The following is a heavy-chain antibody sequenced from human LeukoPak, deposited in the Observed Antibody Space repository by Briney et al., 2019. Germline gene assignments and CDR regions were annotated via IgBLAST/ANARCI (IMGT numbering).Heavy chain of an antibody. Sequence: SETLSLTCTVSGGSISSYYWSWIRQPPGKGLEWIGYIYYSGSTNYNPSLKSRVTISVDTSKNQFSLTLSSVTAADTAVYYCACSIAAAGFPFDYWGQGTLVTVSS. V-gene: IGHV4-59*01. CDR2: IYYSGST. D-gene: IGHD6-13*01. CDR3: ACSIAAAGFPFDY. J-gene: IGHJ4*02. CDR1: GGSISSYY.